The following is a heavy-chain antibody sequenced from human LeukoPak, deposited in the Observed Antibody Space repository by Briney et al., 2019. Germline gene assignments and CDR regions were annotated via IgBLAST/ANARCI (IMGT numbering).Heavy chain of an antibody. CDR3: ARDKMVWGKDYYYGMDV. J-gene: IGHJ6*02. D-gene: IGHD3-10*01. V-gene: IGHV4-31*03. CDR2: ISYTGST. Sequence: SQTLSLTCTVSGGSISSDDNYWSWIRQHPGKGLEWLGYISYTGSTYYNPSLESRLTISLDTSKNHFSLKLSSVTAADTAVYYCARDKMVWGKDYYYGMDVWGQGTTVTVSS. CDR1: GGSISSDDNY.